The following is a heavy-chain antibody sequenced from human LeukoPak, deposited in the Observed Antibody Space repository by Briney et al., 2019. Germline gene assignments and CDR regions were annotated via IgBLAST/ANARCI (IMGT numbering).Heavy chain of an antibody. CDR1: GYRFTSYW. CDR2: IYPGDPDT. Sequence: GESLKISCKASGYRFTSYWIAWVRQMPGKGLEWMGIIYPGDPDTRYSPSFQGQVTISADKSISTAYLQWNSLRAEDTAVYYCAKGQSGYVSGSFDYWGQGTLVTVSS. V-gene: IGHV5-51*01. D-gene: IGHD3-10*01. J-gene: IGHJ4*02. CDR3: AKGQSGYVSGSFDY.